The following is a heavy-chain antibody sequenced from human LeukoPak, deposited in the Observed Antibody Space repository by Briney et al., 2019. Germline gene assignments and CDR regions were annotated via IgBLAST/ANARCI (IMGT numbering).Heavy chain of an antibody. J-gene: IGHJ4*02. CDR3: ARGYCSGNTCWKLDY. V-gene: IGHV3-30*04. Sequence: TGRSLRLPCAASGFTFSNYAMHWVRQAPGKGLDWVAAISYDGSSKYYADSVKGRFTISRDNSQNTLYLQMDSLRAEDAAVFYCARGYCSGNTCWKLDYWGQGTLVTVSS. D-gene: IGHD2-15*01. CDR1: GFTFSNYA. CDR2: ISYDGSSK.